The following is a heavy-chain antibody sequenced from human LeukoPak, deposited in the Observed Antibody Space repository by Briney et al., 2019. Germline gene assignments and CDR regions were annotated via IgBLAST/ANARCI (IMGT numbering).Heavy chain of an antibody. CDR1: GDSFSSNSTA. CDR2: TYYRSKWYN. CDR3: ARERSPYSGYDFSFDY. J-gene: IGHJ4*02. Sequence: SQTLSLTCALSGDSFSSNSTAWNCLRQSQWRGLEWLVRTYYRSKWYNDYAVSVKSRITINPDTSKNQFSLQLNSVTPEDTAVYYCARERSPYSGYDFSFDYWGQGTLVTVSS. D-gene: IGHD5-12*01. V-gene: IGHV6-1*01.